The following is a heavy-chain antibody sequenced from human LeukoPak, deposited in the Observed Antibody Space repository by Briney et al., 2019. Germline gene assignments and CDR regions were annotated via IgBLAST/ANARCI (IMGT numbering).Heavy chain of an antibody. Sequence: ASVTVSCKASGYTFTAYYIHWVRQAPGQGLEWMGWINPNSGGTNYAQKFQGRVTMTRDTSISTAFMDLSRLRFDDTAVYYCAREIVVVPTSTPTPYGMDVWGQGTTVTVSS. V-gene: IGHV1-2*02. CDR1: GYTFTAYY. CDR3: AREIVVVPTSTPTPYGMDV. D-gene: IGHD2-2*01. CDR2: INPNSGGT. J-gene: IGHJ6*02.